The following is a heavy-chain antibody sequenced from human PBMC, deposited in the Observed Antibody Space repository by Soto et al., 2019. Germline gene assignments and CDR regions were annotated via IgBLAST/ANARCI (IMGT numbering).Heavy chain of an antibody. V-gene: IGHV1-2*04. D-gene: IGHD6-13*01. Sequence: ASVKVSCKASGYTFTGYYMHWVRQAPGQGLEWMGWINPNSGGTNYAQKFQGWVTMTRDTSISTAYMELSRLRSDDTAVYYCARWAVAAADLDAFDIWGQGTMVTVSS. CDR1: GYTFTGYY. CDR3: ARWAVAAADLDAFDI. J-gene: IGHJ3*02. CDR2: INPNSGGT.